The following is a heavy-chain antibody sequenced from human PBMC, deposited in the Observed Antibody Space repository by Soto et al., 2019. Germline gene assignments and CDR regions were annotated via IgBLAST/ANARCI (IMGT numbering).Heavy chain of an antibody. CDR2: VSTNDDRT. CDR1: GYTFTAYG. D-gene: IGHD3-22*01. V-gene: IGHV1-18*01. Sequence: QVQMVQSGPEVKMPGASVKVSCKTSGYTFTAYGLAWLRQAPGQRPEWMGWVSTNDDRTNYARKFQGRVTITTDRSTTTTSMELRSLGTGDTAVYYCARELNTESSAYYSFAFLGQGTLVTVSS. CDR3: ARELNTESSAYYSFAF. J-gene: IGHJ4*02.